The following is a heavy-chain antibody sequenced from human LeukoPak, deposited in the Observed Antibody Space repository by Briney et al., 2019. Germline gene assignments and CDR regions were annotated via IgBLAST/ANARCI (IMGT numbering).Heavy chain of an antibody. J-gene: IGHJ4*02. CDR2: IYFGGSGGT. CDR3: AKHYMGSSYNRAVDY. D-gene: IGHD3-10*01. Sequence: PSETLSLTCTVSGGSFSSTNYFWGWIRQPPGKGLEWIGTIYFGGSGGTYYNPSLRSRVTISVDTSKNQFSLKLSSVTAADTAVYYCAKHYMGSSYNRAVDYWGQGTLVTVSS. V-gene: IGHV4-39*01. CDR1: GGSFSSTNYF.